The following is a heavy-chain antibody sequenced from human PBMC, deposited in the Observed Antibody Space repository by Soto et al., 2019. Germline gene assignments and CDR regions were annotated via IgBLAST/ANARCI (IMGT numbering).Heavy chain of an antibody. J-gene: IGHJ5*02. D-gene: IGHD3-22*01. V-gene: IGHV2-5*01. Sequence: SGPTLVNPTPTLTLTCTFSGFSLSTSGVGVGWIRQPPGKALEWLALIYWNDDKRYSPSLKSRLTITKDTSKNQVVLTMTNMDPVDTATYYCAHRVTYYYDSSGYYWFDPWGQGTLVTVSS. CDR3: AHRVTYYYDSSGYYWFDP. CDR2: IYWNDDK. CDR1: GFSLSTSGVG.